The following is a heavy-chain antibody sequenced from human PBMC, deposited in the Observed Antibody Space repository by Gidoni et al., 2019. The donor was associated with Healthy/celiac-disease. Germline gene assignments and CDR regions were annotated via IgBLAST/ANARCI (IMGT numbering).Heavy chain of an antibody. J-gene: IGHJ4*02. CDR1: GGSFSGYY. CDR2: INHSGST. CDR3: ARRSSWYSDY. V-gene: IGHV4-34*01. D-gene: IGHD6-13*01. Sequence: QVQLQQWGAGLLKPSETLSLTCAVYGGSFSGYYWSWIRQPPGKGLEWIGEINHSGSTNYNPSLKSRVTISVDTSKNQFSLKLSSVTAADTAVYYCARRSSWYSDYWGQGTLVTVSS.